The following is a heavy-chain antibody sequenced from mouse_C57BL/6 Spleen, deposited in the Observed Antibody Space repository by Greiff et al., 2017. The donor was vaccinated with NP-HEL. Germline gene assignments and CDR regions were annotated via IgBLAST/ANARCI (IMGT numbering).Heavy chain of an antibody. CDR2: FYPGSGSI. CDR3: ANLDSSNSPFDY. J-gene: IGHJ2*01. V-gene: IGHV1-62-2*01. CDR1: GYTFTEYT. Sequence: QVQLQQSGAELVKPGASVKLSCKASGYTFTEYTIHWVKQRSGQGLEWIGWFYPGSGSIKYNEHFKDKATLTADNSSSTASLELSSLTSEDSAVYFCANLDSSNSPFDYWGQGTTLTVSS. D-gene: IGHD3-2*02.